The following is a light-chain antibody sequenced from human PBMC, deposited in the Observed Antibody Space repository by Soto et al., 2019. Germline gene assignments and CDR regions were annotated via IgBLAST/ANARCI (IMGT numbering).Light chain of an antibody. CDR1: QSISSW. Sequence: DIQMTQSPSTLSASVGDRVTITCRASQSISSWLAWYQQKPGKAPKLLIYDASSLESGVPSRFSGSGSGTDFTLTISSLQPEDLATYYCQQSYSTPPFTFGPGTKVDIK. CDR2: DAS. J-gene: IGKJ3*01. CDR3: QQSYSTPPFT. V-gene: IGKV1-5*01.